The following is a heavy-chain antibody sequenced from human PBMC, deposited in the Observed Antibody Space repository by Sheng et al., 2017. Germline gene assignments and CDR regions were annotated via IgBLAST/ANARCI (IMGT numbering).Heavy chain of an antibody. D-gene: IGHD1-26*01. CDR1: GFTFSSYG. CDR3: ARPIVGANDYFDY. Sequence: QVQLVESGGGVVQPGRSLRLSCAASGFTFSSYGMHWVRQAPGKGLEWVAVIWYDGSNKYYADSVKGRFTISRDNSKNTLYLQMNSLRAEDTAVYYCARPIVGANDYFDYWGQGTLVTVSS. CDR2: IWYDGSNK. J-gene: IGHJ4*02. V-gene: IGHV3-33*01.